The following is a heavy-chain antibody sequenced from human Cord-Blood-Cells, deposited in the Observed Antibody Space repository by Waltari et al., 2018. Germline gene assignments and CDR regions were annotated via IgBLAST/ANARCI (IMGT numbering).Heavy chain of an antibody. Sequence: QVQLVQSGAEVKKPGSSVKVSCKASGGTFSSYAISWVRQAPGQGLEWMGGIIPIFGTANYAQKFQGRVTITADESTSTAYMGLSSLRSEDTAVYYCARDRLKPHCSSTSCYYYYYGMDVWGQGTTVTVSS. CDR2: IIPIFGTA. J-gene: IGHJ6*02. V-gene: IGHV1-69*12. CDR1: GGTFSSYA. D-gene: IGHD2-2*01. CDR3: ARDRLKPHCSSTSCYYYYYGMDV.